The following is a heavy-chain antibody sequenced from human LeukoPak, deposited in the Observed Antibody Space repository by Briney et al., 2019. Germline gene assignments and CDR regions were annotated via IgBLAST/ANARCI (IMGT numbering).Heavy chain of an antibody. CDR2: IKQDGSEK. CDR3: AKGADVLIPAAGSLFDY. V-gene: IGHV3-7*01. CDR1: GFIFSNFW. J-gene: IGHJ4*02. D-gene: IGHD6-13*01. Sequence: GGSLRLSCTASGFIFSNFWMSWVRQAPGKGLEWVANIKQDGSEKYYVDSVKGRFTLSRDNAKSSLYLQMNSLRAEDTAVYYCAKGADVLIPAAGSLFDYWGQGTLVTVSS.